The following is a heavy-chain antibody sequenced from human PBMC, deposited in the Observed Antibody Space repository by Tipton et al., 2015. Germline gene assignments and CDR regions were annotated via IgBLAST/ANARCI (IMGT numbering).Heavy chain of an antibody. CDR2: ISSSSSYI. Sequence: SLRLSCAASGFTFSSYSMNWVRQAPGKGLEWVSSISSSSSYIYYADSVKGRFTISRDNAKNSLYLQMNSLRAEDTAVYYCAKDQGREGYYYGMDVWGQGTTVTVSS. J-gene: IGHJ6*02. CDR1: GFTFSSYS. V-gene: IGHV3-21*01. CDR3: AKDQGREGYYYGMDV.